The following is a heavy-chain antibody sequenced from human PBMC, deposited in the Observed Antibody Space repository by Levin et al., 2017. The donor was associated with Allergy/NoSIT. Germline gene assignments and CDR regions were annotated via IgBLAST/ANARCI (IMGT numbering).Heavy chain of an antibody. J-gene: IGHJ4*02. V-gene: IGHV3-30*18. CDR1: GFTFSSYG. Sequence: GESLKISCAASGFTFSSYGMHWVRQAPGKGLEWVAVISYDGSNKYYADSVKGRFTISRDNSKNTLYLQMNSLRAEDTAVYYCAKDIASLSEDSSGWYGVGYYFDYWGQGTLVTVSS. D-gene: IGHD6-19*01. CDR2: ISYDGSNK. CDR3: AKDIASLSEDSSGWYGVGYYFDY.